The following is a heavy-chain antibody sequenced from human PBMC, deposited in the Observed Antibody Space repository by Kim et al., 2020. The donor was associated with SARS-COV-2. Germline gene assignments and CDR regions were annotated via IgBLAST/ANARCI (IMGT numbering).Heavy chain of an antibody. Sequence: SETLSLTCTVSGGSISSNYWSWIRQPPGKGLEWIGYIYYSGSTNYNPSLKSRLSISVDTSKNQFSLKLSSVTAADTAVYYCVTSDIVIVPAAIWGQGTL. CDR1: GGSISSNY. V-gene: IGHV4-59*08. J-gene: IGHJ4*02. D-gene: IGHD2-2*01. CDR2: IYYSGST. CDR3: VTSDIVIVPAAI.